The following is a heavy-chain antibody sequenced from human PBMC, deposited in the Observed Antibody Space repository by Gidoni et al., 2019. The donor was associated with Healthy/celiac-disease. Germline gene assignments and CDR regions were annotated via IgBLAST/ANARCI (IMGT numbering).Heavy chain of an antibody. Sequence: EVQLVESGGGLVKPGGSLRLSCAASGFTFSSYSMNWVRQAPGKGLEWVSSISRSSSYIYYADSVKGRFTISRDNAKNSLYLQMNSLRAEDTAVYYCARDAYCGGDCYSFNYFDYWGQGTLVTVSS. V-gene: IGHV3-21*01. CDR2: ISRSSSYI. J-gene: IGHJ4*02. CDR1: GFTFSSYS. CDR3: ARDAYCGGDCYSFNYFDY. D-gene: IGHD2-21*02.